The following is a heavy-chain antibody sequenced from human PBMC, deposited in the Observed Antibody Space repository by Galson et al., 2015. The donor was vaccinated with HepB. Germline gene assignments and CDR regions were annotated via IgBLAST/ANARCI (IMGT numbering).Heavy chain of an antibody. CDR3: ASGYFYDNAGYYYGDS. CDR2: IYISGST. Sequence: SETLSLTCTVSGGSISSYYWRWIRQPAGKGLEWIGHIYISGSTNYNPSLKSRVTMSLDTSKNQFSLKLSSVTAADTAVYYCASGYFYDNAGYYYGDSWGQGTLVTVSS. V-gene: IGHV4-4*07. D-gene: IGHD3-22*01. J-gene: IGHJ4*02. CDR1: GGSISSYY.